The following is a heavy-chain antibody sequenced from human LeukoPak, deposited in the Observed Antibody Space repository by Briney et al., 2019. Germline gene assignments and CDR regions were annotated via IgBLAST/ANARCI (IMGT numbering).Heavy chain of an antibody. CDR3: ASPTSACGGDCYLPFQH. CDR2: INSDGSST. V-gene: IGHV3-74*01. J-gene: IGHJ1*01. CDR1: GFTFSSYW. D-gene: IGHD2-21*02. Sequence: GGSLRLSCAASGFTFSSYWMHWVRQAPGKGLVWVSRINSDGSSTSYADSVKGRFTISRDNAKNTLYLQMNSLRAEDTAAYYGASPTSACGGDCYLPFQHWGQGTLVTVSS.